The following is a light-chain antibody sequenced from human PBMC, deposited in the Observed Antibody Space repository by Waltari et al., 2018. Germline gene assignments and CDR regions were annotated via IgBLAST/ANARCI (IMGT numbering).Light chain of an antibody. CDR2: WAA. Sequence: DIVMTQSPDSLAVSLGERATINCKSSQRVLYSSNNKNDLAWYQQKPGQPPKLLVDWAATRESGVPERFRGSGSGTELTLTISSLQAEDVAVYYCQQYYTTPPWTFGQGTKVEIK. CDR1: QRVLYSSNNKND. CDR3: QQYYTTPPWT. J-gene: IGKJ1*01. V-gene: IGKV4-1*01.